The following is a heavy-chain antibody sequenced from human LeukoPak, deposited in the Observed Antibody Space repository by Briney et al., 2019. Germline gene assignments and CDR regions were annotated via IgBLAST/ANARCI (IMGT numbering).Heavy chain of an antibody. D-gene: IGHD2-2*01. CDR3: ARERYCSSTSCYAFDY. V-gene: IGHV1-69*05. CDR1: VGTFSSYA. Sequence: ASVKVSCKASVGTFSSYAISWVRQAPGQGLEWMGRIIPIFGTANYAQKFQGRVTITTDESTSTAYMELSSLRSEDTAVYYCARERYCSSTSCYAFDYWGQGTLVTVSS. J-gene: IGHJ4*02. CDR2: IIPIFGTA.